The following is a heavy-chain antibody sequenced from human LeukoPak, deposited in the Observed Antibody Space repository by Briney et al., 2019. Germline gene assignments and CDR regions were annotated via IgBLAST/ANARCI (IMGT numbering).Heavy chain of an antibody. CDR2: ISSSSSYI. J-gene: IGHJ4*02. V-gene: IGHV3-21*01. Sequence: PGGSLRLSCAASGFTFSSYSMNWVRQAPGKGLGWVSSISSSSSYIYYAGSVKGRFTISRDNAKNSLYLQMNSLRAEDTAVYYCARDKSRLTLSDLKPRYSSSWYGGDFDYWGQGTLVTVSS. CDR1: GFTFSSYS. CDR3: ARDKSRLTLSDLKPRYSSSWYGGDFDY. D-gene: IGHD6-13*01.